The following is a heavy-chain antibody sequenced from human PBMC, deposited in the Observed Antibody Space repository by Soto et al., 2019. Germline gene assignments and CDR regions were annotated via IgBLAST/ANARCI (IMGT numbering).Heavy chain of an antibody. CDR3: ARSLTTVTTAPREIDY. J-gene: IGHJ4*02. V-gene: IGHV4-31*03. Sequence: QVQLQESGPGLVKPSQTLSLTCTVSGGSISSGGYYWSWIRQHPGKGLEWIGYIYYSGSTYYNPSLKSRVTISVDTSKNQFSLKLSSVTAADTAVYYCARSLTTVTTAPREIDYWGQGTLVTVSS. D-gene: IGHD4-17*01. CDR2: IYYSGST. CDR1: GGSISSGGYY.